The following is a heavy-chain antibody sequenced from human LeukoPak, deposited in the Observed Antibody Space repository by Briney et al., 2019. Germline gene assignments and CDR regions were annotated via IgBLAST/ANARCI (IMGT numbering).Heavy chain of an antibody. V-gene: IGHV3-23*01. CDR2: ISGSGGST. CDR1: GFTFSSYA. Sequence: GGPLRLSCAASGFTFSSYAMSWVRQAPGKGLEWVSAISGSGGSTYYADSVKGRFTISRDNSKNTLYLQMNSLRAEDTAVYYCAKSPSIAARPWAGFDYWGQGTLVTVSS. CDR3: AKSPSIAARPWAGFDY. D-gene: IGHD6-6*01. J-gene: IGHJ4*02.